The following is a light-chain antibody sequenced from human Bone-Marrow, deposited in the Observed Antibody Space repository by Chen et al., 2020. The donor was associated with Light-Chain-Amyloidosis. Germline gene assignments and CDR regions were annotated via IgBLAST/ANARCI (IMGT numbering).Light chain of an antibody. CDR3: FQPQETPYP. CDR2: LGS. CDR1: QSPLHSNGYNY. J-gene: IGKJ2*01. V-gene: IGKV2-28*01. Sequence: DIVMTQSPLSLCVTPGEPASISCTSTQSPLHSNGYNYLAWYLQKPGQSPQLLIHLGSNRAPGVPDRFSGSGSGTDFTLRISRVEAEDVGVYYCFQPQETPYPFGRGTKLEI.